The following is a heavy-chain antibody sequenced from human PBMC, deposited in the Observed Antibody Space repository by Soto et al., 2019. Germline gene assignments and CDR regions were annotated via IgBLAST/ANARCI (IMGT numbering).Heavy chain of an antibody. CDR1: GGSFSGYY. V-gene: IGHV4-34*01. D-gene: IGHD6-13*01. CDR2: INHSGST. J-gene: IGHJ6*02. Sequence: SGTLSLTCAVYGGSFSGYYWSWIRQPPGKGLEWIGEINHSGSTNYNPSLKSRVTISVDTSKNQFSLKLSSVTAADTAVYYCARGSAAAGSDYYYYGMDVWGQGTTVTVSS. CDR3: ARGSAAAGSDYYYYGMDV.